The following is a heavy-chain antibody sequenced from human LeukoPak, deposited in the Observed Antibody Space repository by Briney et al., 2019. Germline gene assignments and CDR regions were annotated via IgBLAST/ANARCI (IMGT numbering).Heavy chain of an antibody. CDR2: ISGSGGST. CDR3: AKERGRSWLLPDWYFDV. CDR1: GFTFSSYA. J-gene: IGHJ2*01. Sequence: GGSLRLSCAASGFTFSSYAMSWVRQAPGKGLEWVSAISGSGGSTYYADSVKGRFTISRDNSKNTPYLQMNSLRVDDTAMYYCAKERGRSWLLPDWYFDVWGRGTLVSVSS. V-gene: IGHV3-23*01. D-gene: IGHD3-22*01.